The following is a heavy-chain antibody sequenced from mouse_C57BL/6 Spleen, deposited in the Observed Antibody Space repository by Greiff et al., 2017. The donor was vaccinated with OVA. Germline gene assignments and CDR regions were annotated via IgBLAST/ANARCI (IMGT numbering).Heavy chain of an antibody. CDR2: ISDGGSYT. CDR3: ARDRLGIFDY. CDR1: GFTFSSYA. D-gene: IGHD4-1*01. V-gene: IGHV5-4*01. Sequence: EVKLMESGGGLVKPGGSLKLSCAASGFTFSSYAMSWVRQTPEKRLEWVATISDGGSYTYYPDNVKGRFTISRDNAKNNLYLQMSHLKSEDTAMYYCARDRLGIFDYWGQGTTLTVSS. J-gene: IGHJ2*01.